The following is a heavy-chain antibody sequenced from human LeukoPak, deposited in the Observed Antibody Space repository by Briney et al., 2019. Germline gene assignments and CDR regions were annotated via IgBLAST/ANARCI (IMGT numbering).Heavy chain of an antibody. J-gene: IGHJ4*02. CDR1: GFTFDDYA. V-gene: IGHV3-9*01. CDR2: ISWNSGSI. Sequence: GGSLRLSCAASGFTFDDYAMHWVRQAPGKGLEWVSGISWNSGSIGYADSVKGRFTISRDNAKNSLYLQMSSLRAEDTALYYCAKDIGTLDFSFFDYWGQGTLVTVSS. CDR3: AKDIGTLDFSFFDY. D-gene: IGHD3-3*01.